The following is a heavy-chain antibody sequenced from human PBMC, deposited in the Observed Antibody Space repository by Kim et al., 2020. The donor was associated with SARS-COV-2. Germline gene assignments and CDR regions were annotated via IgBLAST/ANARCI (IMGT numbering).Heavy chain of an antibody. D-gene: IGHD3-22*01. J-gene: IGHJ4*02. CDR2: TSYDGNNK. Sequence: GGSLRLSCDASGFTFSDYAMHWVRQAPGKGLEWVAFTSYDGNNKDYIDSVKGRFTISRDNSKNMLYLQMNSLRAEDTAVYYCAKASFYYYDNSGYSPFGYWGQGTLVTVSS. CDR3: AKASFYYYDNSGYSPFGY. CDR1: GFTFSDYA. V-gene: IGHV3-30*18.